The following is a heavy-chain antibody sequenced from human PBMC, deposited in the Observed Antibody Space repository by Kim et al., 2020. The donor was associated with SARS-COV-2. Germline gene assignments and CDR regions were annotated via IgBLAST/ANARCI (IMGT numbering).Heavy chain of an antibody. Sequence: GGSLRLSCAASGFTFSSYSMNWVRQAPGKGLEWVSSISSSSSYIYYADSVKGRFTISRDNAKNSLYLQMNSLRAEDTAVYYCARSSGYYPRGYFDLWGRGTLVTVSS. CDR2: ISSSSSYI. CDR1: GFTFSSYS. D-gene: IGHD3-22*01. J-gene: IGHJ2*01. V-gene: IGHV3-21*01. CDR3: ARSSGYYPRGYFDL.